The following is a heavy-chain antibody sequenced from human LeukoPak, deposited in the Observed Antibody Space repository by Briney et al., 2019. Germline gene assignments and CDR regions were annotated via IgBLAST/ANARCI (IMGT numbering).Heavy chain of an antibody. Sequence: GGSLRLSCAASGFTFSSYAMHWVRQAPGKGLEWVAVISYDGSNKYYADSVKGRFTISRDNSKNTLYLQMNSLRAEDTAVYYCARAIIVGANGNYFDYWGQGTLVTVSS. D-gene: IGHD1-26*01. J-gene: IGHJ4*02. CDR3: ARAIIVGANGNYFDY. CDR1: GFTFSSYA. CDR2: ISYDGSNK. V-gene: IGHV3-30-3*01.